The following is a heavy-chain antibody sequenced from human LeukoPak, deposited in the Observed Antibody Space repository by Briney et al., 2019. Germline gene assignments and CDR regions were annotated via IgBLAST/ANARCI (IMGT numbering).Heavy chain of an antibody. J-gene: IGHJ4*02. D-gene: IGHD6-19*01. CDR2: INHSGST. Sequence: PSETLSLTCAVYGGSFSGYYWSWIRQPPGKGLEWIGEINHSGSTNYNPSLKSRVTVSVDTSKNQFSLKLSSVTAADTAVYYCARGRGSGWYGSWSNSGVFDYWGQGTLVTVSS. CDR1: GGSFSGYY. CDR3: ARGRGSGWYGSWSNSGVFDY. V-gene: IGHV4-34*01.